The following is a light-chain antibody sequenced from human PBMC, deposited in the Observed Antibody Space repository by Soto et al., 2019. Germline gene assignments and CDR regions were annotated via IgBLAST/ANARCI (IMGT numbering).Light chain of an antibody. V-gene: IGKV3-20*01. CDR1: QIVSSDY. CDR2: GAS. CDR3: QHYGSSSSVIT. J-gene: IGKJ5*01. Sequence: IVLTQSPGTLSLSPGERVILSCRASQIVSSDYLAWYRQKPGQAPILLIFGASSRATGIPDRFSGSGSGTDFTLTITRLEPEDFAVYYCQHYGSSSSVITFGQGTRLEIK.